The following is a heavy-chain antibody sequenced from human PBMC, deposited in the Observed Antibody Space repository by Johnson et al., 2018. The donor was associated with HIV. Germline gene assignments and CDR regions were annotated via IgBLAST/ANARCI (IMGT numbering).Heavy chain of an antibody. CDR2: ISGSGGST. J-gene: IGHJ3*02. CDR1: GFTFSSYD. CDR3: ARDAPRIDAFGI. V-gene: IGHV3-23*04. Sequence: VQLVESGGGLVQPGGSLRLSCAASGFTFSSYDMHWVRQGTGKGLEWVSAISGSGGSTYYADSVKGRFTISRDNSKNTLYLQMNSLRAEDTAVYYCARDAPRIDAFGIWGQGTMVTVSS.